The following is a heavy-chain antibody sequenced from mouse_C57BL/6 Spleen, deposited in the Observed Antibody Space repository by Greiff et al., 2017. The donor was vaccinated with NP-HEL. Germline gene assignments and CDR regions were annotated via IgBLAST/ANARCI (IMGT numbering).Heavy chain of an antibody. CDR2: IYPSDSET. D-gene: IGHD4-1*01. J-gene: IGHJ4*01. CDR1: GYTFTSYW. V-gene: IGHV1-61*01. CDR3: ARDWDGNYYAMDY. Sequence: QVQLQQPGAELVRPGSSVKLSCKASGYTFTSYWMDWVKQRPGQGLEWIGNIYPSDSETHYNQKFKDKATLTVDKSSSTAYMQLSSLTSEDSAVYYCARDWDGNYYAMDYWGQGTSVTVSS.